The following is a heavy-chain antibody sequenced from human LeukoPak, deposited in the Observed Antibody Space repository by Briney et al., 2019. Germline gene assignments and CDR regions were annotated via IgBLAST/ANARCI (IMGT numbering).Heavy chain of an antibody. CDR1: GGTFSSYA. CDR3: AREMTGSPGLYYYMDV. CDR2: IIPIFGTA. J-gene: IGHJ6*03. Sequence: SVKVSCKASGGTFSSYAISWVRQAPGQGLEWMGGIIPIFGTANYAQKFQGRVTVTTDESTSTAYMELSSLRSEDTAVYYCAREMTGSPGLYYYMDVWGKGTTVTVSS. V-gene: IGHV1-69*05. D-gene: IGHD1-14*01.